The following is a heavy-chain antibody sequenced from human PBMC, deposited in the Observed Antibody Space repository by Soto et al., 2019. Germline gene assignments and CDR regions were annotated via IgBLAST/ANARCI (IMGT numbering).Heavy chain of an antibody. D-gene: IGHD3-16*02. V-gene: IGHV3-7*03. CDR3: ARDGLLFSGPYRPSRFDY. CDR1: GFKFRDYW. J-gene: IGHJ4*02. Sequence: LRLSCAASGFKFRDYWMSWVRQAPGKGLEWVGNIKHDTSEAHYADSVKGRFTITRDNIKNFLFLQMNGLRSDDTASYYCARDGLLFSGPYRPSRFDYWGLGTLVTVSS. CDR2: IKHDTSEA.